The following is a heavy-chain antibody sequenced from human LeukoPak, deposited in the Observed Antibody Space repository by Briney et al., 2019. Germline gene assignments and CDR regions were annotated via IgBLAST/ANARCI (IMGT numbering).Heavy chain of an antibody. D-gene: IGHD6-25*01. Sequence: GESLKISCAASGFTFSSYWMSWVRQAPGKGLEWVANIKQDGSEKYYVDSVKGRLTISRDNAKNSLYLQMNSLRAEDTAVYYCAREGYSSGEYDYWGQGTLVTVSS. CDR3: AREGYSSGEYDY. V-gene: IGHV3-7*01. CDR1: GFTFSSYW. J-gene: IGHJ4*02. CDR2: IKQDGSEK.